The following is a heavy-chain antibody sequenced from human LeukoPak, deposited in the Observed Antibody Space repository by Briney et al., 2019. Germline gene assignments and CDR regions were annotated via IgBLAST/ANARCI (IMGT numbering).Heavy chain of an antibody. CDR2: ISGSGGST. V-gene: IGHV3-23*01. Sequence: GGSLRLSCAVSGFTLSSYAMSWVRQAPGKGLEWVSGISGSGGSTYYADSVKGRFTISRDNSKNTLYLQVNSLRAEDTAVYYCVKDTTLVLDAFDIWGQGTMVTVSS. J-gene: IGHJ3*02. CDR1: GFTLSSYA. CDR3: VKDTTLVLDAFDI. D-gene: IGHD1-1*01.